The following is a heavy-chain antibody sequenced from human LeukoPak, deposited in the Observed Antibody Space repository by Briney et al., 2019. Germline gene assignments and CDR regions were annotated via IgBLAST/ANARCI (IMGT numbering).Heavy chain of an antibody. CDR3: AGDQRYDILTGYQINWFDP. J-gene: IGHJ5*02. V-gene: IGHV1-2*02. D-gene: IGHD3-9*01. CDR1: GYTFTGYY. Sequence: ASVKVSCKASGYTFTGYYMHWVRQAPGQGLEWMGWINPNSGGTNYAQKFQGRVTMTRDTSISTAYMELSRLRSDDTAVYYCAGDQRYDILTGYQINWFDPWGQGTLVTVSS. CDR2: INPNSGGT.